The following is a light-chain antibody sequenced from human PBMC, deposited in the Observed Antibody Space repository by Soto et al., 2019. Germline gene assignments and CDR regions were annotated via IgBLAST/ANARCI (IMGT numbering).Light chain of an antibody. CDR3: QQYHTWPPIT. CDR1: QSVSSS. Sequence: EFVLTQSPATLSVSPTETLTLSGRASQSVSSSLAWYQQIPGQAPRLLIYAASTRATGIPDRFSGSWSGTDLSITIRGLKPEDFAVYYCQQYHTWPPITFGQGTRLEI. J-gene: IGKJ5*01. CDR2: AAS. V-gene: IGKV3D-15*01.